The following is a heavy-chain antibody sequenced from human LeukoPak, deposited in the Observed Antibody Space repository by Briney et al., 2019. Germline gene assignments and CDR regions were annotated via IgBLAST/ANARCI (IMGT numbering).Heavy chain of an antibody. D-gene: IGHD1-26*01. J-gene: IGHJ3*02. Sequence: PSQTLSLTCTVSGGSINSGSYYWSWIRQPAGKGLEWIGRIYTSGSTNYNPSLKSRVTISVDTSKNQFTLKLSSVTAADTAVYYCARTSGLDAFDIWGQGTMVTVSS. CDR1: GGSINSGSYY. V-gene: IGHV4-61*02. CDR2: IYTSGST. CDR3: ARTSGLDAFDI.